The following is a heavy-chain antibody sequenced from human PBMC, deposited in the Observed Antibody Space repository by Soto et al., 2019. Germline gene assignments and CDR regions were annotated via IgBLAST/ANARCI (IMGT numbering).Heavy chain of an antibody. J-gene: IGHJ6*03. CDR3: ARETYCSSTSCLDYYYYYMDV. CDR1: GFTVSSNY. V-gene: IGHV3-66*01. CDR2: IYSGGST. Sequence: GGSLRLSCAASGFTVSSNYMSWVRQAPGKGLEWVSVIYSGGSTYYADSVKGRFTISRDNSKNTLYLQMNSLRAEDTAVYYCARETYCSSTSCLDYYYYYMDVWGKGTTVTVSS. D-gene: IGHD2-2*01.